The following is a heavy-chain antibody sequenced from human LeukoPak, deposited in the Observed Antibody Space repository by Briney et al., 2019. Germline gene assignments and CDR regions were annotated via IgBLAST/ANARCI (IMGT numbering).Heavy chain of an antibody. CDR1: GFTFSSYS. CDR2: SSSSGSYI. V-gene: IGHV3-21*01. J-gene: IGHJ5*02. Sequence: GGSLRLSCAASGFTFSSYSMNWVRQAPGKGLEWVSSSSSSGSYIYYADSVKGRFTISRDNAKNSLYLQMNSLRAEDTAVYYCARSWGTYYDILTGYYRYNWFDPWGQGTLVTVSS. CDR3: ARSWGTYYDILTGYYRYNWFDP. D-gene: IGHD3-9*01.